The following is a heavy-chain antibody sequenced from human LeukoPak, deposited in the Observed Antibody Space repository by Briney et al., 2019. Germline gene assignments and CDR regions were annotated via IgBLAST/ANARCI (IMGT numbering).Heavy chain of an antibody. V-gene: IGHV1-18*01. D-gene: IGHD3-3*01. CDR1: GYTFTSYG. Sequence: ASVKVSCKASGYTFTSYGISWVRQAPGQGLEWMGWISAYNGNTNYAQKLQGRVTMTTDTSTSTAYMELRSLRSDDTAVYYCARGRSYDFWSGYSYWGQGTLVTVSS. J-gene: IGHJ4*02. CDR3: ARGRSYDFWSGYSY. CDR2: ISAYNGNT.